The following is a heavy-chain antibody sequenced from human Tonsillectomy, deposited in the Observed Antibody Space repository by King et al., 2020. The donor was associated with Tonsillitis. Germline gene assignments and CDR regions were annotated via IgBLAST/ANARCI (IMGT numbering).Heavy chain of an antibody. Sequence: QLVQSGAEVKKPGASVKVSCKASGYTFTAYDIKWVRQATGQGLEWIGWMNPARGDTGYAQKFQGRVTMTSNTSISTAYMELSSLRSEDTAIYYCASFNWGSNYYGMAVWGQGSTVTVS. V-gene: IGHV1-8*01. CDR2: MNPARGDT. CDR3: ASFNWGSNYYGMAV. CDR1: GYTFTAYD. D-gene: IGHD7-27*01. J-gene: IGHJ6*02.